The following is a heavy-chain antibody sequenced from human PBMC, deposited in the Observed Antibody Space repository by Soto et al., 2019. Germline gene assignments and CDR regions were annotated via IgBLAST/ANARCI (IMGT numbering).Heavy chain of an antibody. J-gene: IGHJ4*02. Sequence: SETLSLTCTVSGGSISSSSYYWGWIRQPPGKGLGWIGSIYYSGSTYYNPSLKSRVTISVDTSKNQFSLKLSSVTAADTAVYYCARQTYSSSWYFVSYFDYWGQGTLVTVSS. D-gene: IGHD6-13*01. CDR1: GGSISSSSYY. CDR2: IYYSGST. CDR3: ARQTYSSSWYFVSYFDY. V-gene: IGHV4-39*01.